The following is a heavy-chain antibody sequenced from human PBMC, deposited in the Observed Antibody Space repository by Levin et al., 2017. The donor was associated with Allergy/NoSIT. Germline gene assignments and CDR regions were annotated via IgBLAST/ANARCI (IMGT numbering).Heavy chain of an antibody. J-gene: IGHJ4*02. CDR2: INHSGST. V-gene: IGHV4-34*01. Sequence: SQTLSLTCAVYGGSFSGYYWSWIRQPPGKGLEWIGEINHSGSTNYNPSLKSRVTISVDTSKNQFSLKLSSVTAADTAVYYCARVPYHYWGQGTLVTVSS. CDR1: GGSFSGYY. CDR3: ARVPYHY. D-gene: IGHD3-16*01.